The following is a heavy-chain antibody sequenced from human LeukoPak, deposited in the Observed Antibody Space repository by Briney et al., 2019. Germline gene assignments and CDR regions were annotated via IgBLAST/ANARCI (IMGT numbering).Heavy chain of an antibody. Sequence: SETLSLTCTVSGYSISSGYYWGWIRQPPGKGLEWIGYIYYSGSTYYNPSLKSRVTISVDTSKNQFSLKLSSVTAADTAVYYCARGRDYYGSGSYYNDFDYWGQGTLVTVSS. CDR2: IYYSGST. V-gene: IGHV4-38-2*02. CDR1: GYSISSGYY. CDR3: ARGRDYYGSGSYYNDFDY. D-gene: IGHD3-10*01. J-gene: IGHJ4*02.